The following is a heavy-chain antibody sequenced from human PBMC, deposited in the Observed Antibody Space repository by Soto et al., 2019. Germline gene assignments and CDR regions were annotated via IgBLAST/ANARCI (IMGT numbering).Heavy chain of an antibody. CDR3: ARFSGSSGSSWFDP. Sequence: GESLKISCKGSGYSFTIYWIGWVRQMPWKGLEWMGIIYPGDSDTRYSPSFQGQVTISADKSIGTAYLQWSSLKASDTAMYYCARFSGSSGSSWFDPWGQGTLVTVSS. J-gene: IGHJ5*02. V-gene: IGHV5-51*01. CDR2: IYPGDSDT. D-gene: IGHD3-22*01. CDR1: GYSFTIYW.